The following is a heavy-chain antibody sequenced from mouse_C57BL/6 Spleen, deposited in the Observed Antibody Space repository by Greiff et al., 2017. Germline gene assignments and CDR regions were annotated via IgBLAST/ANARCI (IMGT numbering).Heavy chain of an antibody. CDR2: ISSGGDYI. V-gene: IGHV5-9-1*02. CDR1: GFTFSSYA. J-gene: IGHJ4*01. CDR3: TMALREGAMDY. Sequence: EVKLVESGEGLVKPGGSLKLSCAASGFTFSSYAMSWVRQTPEKRLEWVAYISSGGDYIYYADTVKGRVTITRDNARNTLYLQMSKLKSEDTAMYYCTMALREGAMDYWGQGTSVTVSS. D-gene: IGHD2-12*01.